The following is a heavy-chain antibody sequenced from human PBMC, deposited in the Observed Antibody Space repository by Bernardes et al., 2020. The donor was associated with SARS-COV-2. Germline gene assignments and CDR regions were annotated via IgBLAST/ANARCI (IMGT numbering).Heavy chain of an antibody. Sequence: ETLSLTCTVSGGSISAYYWSWFRQPPGKGLEWIGYLYYTGSTNYNPSLQSRVTISVDTFKNQFSLKLSSVTAADTAVYYCARGFDYWGQGILVTVSS. CDR2: LYYTGST. CDR3: ARGFDY. CDR1: GGSISAYY. V-gene: IGHV4-59*01. J-gene: IGHJ4*02.